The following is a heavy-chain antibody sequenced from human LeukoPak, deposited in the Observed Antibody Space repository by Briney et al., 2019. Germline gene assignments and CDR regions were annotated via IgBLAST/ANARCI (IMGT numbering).Heavy chain of an antibody. CDR1: GFTFSSYE. J-gene: IGHJ4*02. Sequence: GGSLRLSCAASGFTFSSYEMNWVRQAPGKGLEWISYISGSGSTIYYADSVKGRFTISRDNAKNSPYLQMNSLRAEDTAVYYCARDTSGWYKRFDYWGQGTLVTVSS. CDR3: ARDTSGWYKRFDY. CDR2: ISGSGSTI. V-gene: IGHV3-48*03. D-gene: IGHD6-19*01.